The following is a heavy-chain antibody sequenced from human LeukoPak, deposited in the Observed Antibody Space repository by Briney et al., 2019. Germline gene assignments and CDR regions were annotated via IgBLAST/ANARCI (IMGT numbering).Heavy chain of an antibody. CDR1: GYTFSSYS. V-gene: IGHV3-48*01. CDR2: ISSSSSTI. D-gene: IGHD3-9*01. Sequence: GGSLRLSCAASGYTFSSYSMNWVRQAPGKGLEWVSYISSSSSTIYYADSVKGRFTISRDNAKNSLYLQMNSLRAEDTAVYYCARGAHYDILTGYSMAHGLFDYWGQGTLVTVSS. CDR3: ARGAHYDILTGYSMAHGLFDY. J-gene: IGHJ4*01.